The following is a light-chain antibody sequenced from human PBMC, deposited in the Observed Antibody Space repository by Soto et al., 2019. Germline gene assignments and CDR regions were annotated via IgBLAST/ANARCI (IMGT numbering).Light chain of an antibody. V-gene: IGLV2-14*03. CDR3: SSYTTSNTRQIV. Sequence: QSVLTQPACVSVSPAQSITISCTGTSSDVGGYNYVSWYQHHPGKAPKLMIYDVSNRPSGVSNRFSGSKSGNTASLTISGLQPEDEADYYCSSYTTSNTRQIVFGTGTKVTVL. CDR1: SSDVGGYNY. J-gene: IGLJ1*01. CDR2: DVS.